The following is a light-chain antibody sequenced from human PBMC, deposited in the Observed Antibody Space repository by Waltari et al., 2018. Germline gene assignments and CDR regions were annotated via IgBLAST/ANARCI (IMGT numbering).Light chain of an antibody. V-gene: IGLV3-21*04. Sequence: SYVLTQPPSVSVAPGETARITCGGDNIGSYSVHWYQQKPGQAPVLVIFYDSDRPSGIPERFSGSNSGNTATLTISRGEAGDEANYYCQVWHAAIDPGVFGTGTEVTV. CDR3: QVWHAAIDPGV. CDR2: YDS. J-gene: IGLJ1*01. CDR1: NIGSYS.